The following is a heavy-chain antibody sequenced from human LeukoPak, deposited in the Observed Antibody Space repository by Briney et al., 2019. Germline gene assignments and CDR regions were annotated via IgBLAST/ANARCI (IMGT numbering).Heavy chain of an antibody. CDR1: GFTFSSYG. V-gene: IGHV3-30*03. Sequence: PGRSLRLSCAASGFTFSSYGMHWVRQAPGKGLEWVAVISYDGSNKYYADSVKGRFTISRDNSKNTLYLQMNSLRAEDTAVYYCAILTVDIVATTSFDYWGQGTLVTVSS. CDR2: ISYDGSNK. CDR3: AILTVDIVATTSFDY. J-gene: IGHJ4*02. D-gene: IGHD5-12*01.